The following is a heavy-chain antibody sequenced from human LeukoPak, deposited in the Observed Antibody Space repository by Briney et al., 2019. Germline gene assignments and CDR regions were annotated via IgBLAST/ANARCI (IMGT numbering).Heavy chain of an antibody. CDR1: GFTFSSYA. CDR2: ISGSGGST. V-gene: IGHV3-23*01. D-gene: IGHD2-15*01. Sequence: PGGSLRLSCAASGFTFSSYAMSWVRQAPGKGLEWVSAISGSGGSTYYADPVKGRFTISRDNSKNTLYLQMNSLRAEDTAVYYCAKRYCSGGSCYYFDYWGQGTLVTVSS. CDR3: AKRYCSGGSCYYFDY. J-gene: IGHJ4*02.